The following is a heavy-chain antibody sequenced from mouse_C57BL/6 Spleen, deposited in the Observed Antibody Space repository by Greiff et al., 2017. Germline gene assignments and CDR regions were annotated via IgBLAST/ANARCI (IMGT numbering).Heavy chain of an antibody. CDR1: GFNIKDDY. CDR2: IDPENGDT. V-gene: IGHV14-4*01. J-gene: IGHJ4*01. CDR3: TTYSMDY. D-gene: IGHD2-1*01. Sequence: VQLQQSGAELVRPGASVKLSCTASGFNIKDDYMDWVKQRPEQGLEWIGWIDPENGDTEYASKFQGKATITADTSSTTAYLQLSSLTSEDTAVYYCTTYSMDYWGQGTSVTVSS.